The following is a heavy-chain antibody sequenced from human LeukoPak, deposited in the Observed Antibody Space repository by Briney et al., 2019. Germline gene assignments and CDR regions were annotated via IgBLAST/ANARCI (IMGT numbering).Heavy chain of an antibody. Sequence: GGSLRLSCAASVFTFSSYAMSWVRQAPGKGLEWVSAISGSGGSTYYADSVKGRFTISRDNSKNTLYLQMNSLRAEDTAVYYCAKGGILRWSAFDYWGQGTLVTVPS. V-gene: IGHV3-23*01. CDR3: AKGGILRWSAFDY. CDR2: ISGSGGST. J-gene: IGHJ4*02. CDR1: VFTFSSYA. D-gene: IGHD4-23*01.